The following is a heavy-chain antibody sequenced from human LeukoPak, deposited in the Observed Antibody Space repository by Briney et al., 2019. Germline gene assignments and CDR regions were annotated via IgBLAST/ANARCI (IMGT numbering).Heavy chain of an antibody. CDR3: ASGPGAAAGTGRVDY. Sequence: SETLSLTCTVSGGSISSYYWSWIRQPPGKGLEWIGYIYYSGSTNYNPSLKSRVTISVDTSKNQFSLKLSSVTAADTAVYYCASGPGAAAGTGRVDYWGQGTLSPSPQ. J-gene: IGHJ4*02. D-gene: IGHD6-13*01. V-gene: IGHV4-59*01. CDR2: IYYSGST. CDR1: GGSISSYY.